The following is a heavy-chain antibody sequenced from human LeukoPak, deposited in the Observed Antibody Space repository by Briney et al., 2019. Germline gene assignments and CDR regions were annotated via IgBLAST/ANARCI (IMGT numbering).Heavy chain of an antibody. CDR1: GDSITSAFH. J-gene: IGHJ5*02. CDR3: ARDHLACSGDTCFSAHWFDP. D-gene: IGHD2-15*01. V-gene: IGHV4-38-2*02. Sequence: SETLSLTCAVSGDSITSAFHWGWVRQPPGKGLEWIGSISHSGTTYYAPSFKSRLTISLDPSKNQLSLKLSSVTAADTAVFSCARDHLACSGDTCFSAHWFDPWGHGTLVIVSS. CDR2: ISHSGTT.